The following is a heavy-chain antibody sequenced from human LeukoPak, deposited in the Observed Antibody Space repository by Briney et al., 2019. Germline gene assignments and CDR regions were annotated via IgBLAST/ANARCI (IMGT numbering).Heavy chain of an antibody. CDR3: VRDDPRPGGALDV. CDR2: IATDAASST. D-gene: IGHD3-10*01. V-gene: IGHV3-74*01. Sequence: PGGSLRLSCAASGFSVSNHWMHWVRQAPGKGLVWVSRIATDAASSTIYADSVMGRFTMTRDSAKNTLYLQLDSLRAEDTAVYYCVRDDPRPGGALDVWGQGTMVTVSS. CDR1: GFSVSNHW. J-gene: IGHJ3*01.